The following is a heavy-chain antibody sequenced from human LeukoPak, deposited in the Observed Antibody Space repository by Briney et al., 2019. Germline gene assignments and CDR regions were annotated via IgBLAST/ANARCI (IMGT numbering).Heavy chain of an antibody. J-gene: IGHJ6*03. D-gene: IGHD3-10*01. V-gene: IGHV1-18*01. CDR2: ISPYNGYT. CDR1: GHTFINYG. Sequence: ASVKDSCKASGHTFINYGISWVRQAPGQGLECMGWISPYNGYTNYAQKLQGRVTMTTDTSTSTAYMELRSLRSDDTAVYYCARFGELSPYYYYMDVWGKGTTVTVSS. CDR3: ARFGELSPYYYYMDV.